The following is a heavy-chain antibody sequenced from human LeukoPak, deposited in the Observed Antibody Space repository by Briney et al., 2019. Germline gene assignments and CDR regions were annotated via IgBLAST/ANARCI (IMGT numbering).Heavy chain of an antibody. CDR3: ARSRITMIVVGNYYFDY. J-gene: IGHJ4*02. Sequence: ASVKVSCKASGYTFTSYYMHWVRQAPGQGLEWMGIINPSGGSTSYAQKFQGRVTMTRDTPTSTVYMELSSLRSEDTAVYYCARSRITMIVVGNYYFDYWGQGTLVTVSS. CDR2: INPSGGST. CDR1: GYTFTSYY. D-gene: IGHD3-22*01. V-gene: IGHV1-46*01.